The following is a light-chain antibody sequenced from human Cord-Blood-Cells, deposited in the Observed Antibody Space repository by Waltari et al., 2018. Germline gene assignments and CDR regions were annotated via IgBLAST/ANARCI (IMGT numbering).Light chain of an antibody. V-gene: IGLV2-23*01. Sequence: QSALTQPASVSGSPGQSTTISCTGTSSDVGSYNLVSWYQQHPGKAPKLMIYEGSKRPSGVSNRFSGSKSGNTASLTISGLQAEDEADYYCCSYAGSSTHVFGTGTKVTVL. J-gene: IGLJ1*01. CDR2: EGS. CDR1: SSDVGSYNL. CDR3: CSYAGSSTHV.